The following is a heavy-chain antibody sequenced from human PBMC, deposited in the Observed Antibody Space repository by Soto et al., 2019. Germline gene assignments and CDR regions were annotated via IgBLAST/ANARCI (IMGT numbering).Heavy chain of an antibody. CDR2: IWYDGSNK. CDR1: GFTFSSYG. Sequence: QVQLVESGGGVVQPGRSLRLSCAASGFTFSSYGMHWVRQAPGKGLEWVAVIWYDGSNKYYADSVKGRFTISRDNSKNTLYLQMNSLRAEDTAVYYCARDNPPSGPTYLEYYYYGMDVWGQGTTVTVSS. J-gene: IGHJ6*02. CDR3: ARDNPPSGPTYLEYYYYGMDV. V-gene: IGHV3-30*19. D-gene: IGHD1-1*01.